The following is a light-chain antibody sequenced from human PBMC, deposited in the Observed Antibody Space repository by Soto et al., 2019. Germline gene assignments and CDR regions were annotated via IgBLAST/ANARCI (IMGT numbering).Light chain of an antibody. J-gene: IGKJ4*01. CDR1: QSVSSNY. Sequence: EIVVSQSPGTLSLSPGERATLSCMASQSVSSNYLAWYQQEPGQAPRLLIYGASSRATGIPDRFSGSGSGTDFTLTISRLEPEDSAVYYCQQYGISPLTFGGGTMV. CDR3: QQYGISPLT. V-gene: IGKV3-20*01. CDR2: GAS.